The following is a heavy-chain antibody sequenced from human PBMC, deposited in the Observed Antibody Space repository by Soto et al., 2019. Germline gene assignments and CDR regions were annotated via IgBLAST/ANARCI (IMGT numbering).Heavy chain of an antibody. D-gene: IGHD3-10*01. CDR2: IYHSGST. V-gene: IGHV4-30-2*01. CDR3: ARVRYYGSGSYPSYSYYYYGMEV. CDR1: GGSISSGGYS. Sequence: SETLSLTCAVSGGSISSGGYSWSWIRQPPGKGLEWIGYIYHSGSTYYNSSLKSRVTISVDRSKNQFSLKLSSVTAADTAVYYCARVRYYGSGSYPSYSYYYYGMEVWGQGTTVTVSS. J-gene: IGHJ6*02.